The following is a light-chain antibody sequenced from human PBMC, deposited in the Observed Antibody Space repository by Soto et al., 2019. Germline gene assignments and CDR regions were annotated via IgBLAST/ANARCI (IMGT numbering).Light chain of an antibody. Sequence: EIVMTQFPATLSVSPGERATLSCRASQSVGSNLAWYQQKPGQAPSLLIFGASTRATGIPARFSGSGSGTEFTLTINNLQSEDFAVYYCQQFDNWPPITFGRGTRLEIK. CDR3: QQFDNWPPIT. J-gene: IGKJ5*01. V-gene: IGKV3-15*01. CDR1: QSVGSN. CDR2: GAS.